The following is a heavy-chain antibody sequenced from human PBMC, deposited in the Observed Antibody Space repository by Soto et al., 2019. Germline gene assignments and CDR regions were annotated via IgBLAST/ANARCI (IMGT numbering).Heavy chain of an antibody. CDR3: ARAPAGDWLDP. J-gene: IGHJ5*02. V-gene: IGHV4-4*07. D-gene: IGHD7-27*01. CDR1: GVSINSYY. CDR2: IYSSGNT. Sequence: SETLSLTCTVSGVSINSYYWSWIRQPAGKGLEWIGRIYSSGNTHYNPSLRGRVTMSVDTSKNLFSLKLNSVTAADTAVYYCARAPAGDWLDPWGQGTVVIVSS.